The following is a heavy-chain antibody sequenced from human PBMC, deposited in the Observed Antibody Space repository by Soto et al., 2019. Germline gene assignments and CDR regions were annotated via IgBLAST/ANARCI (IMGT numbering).Heavy chain of an antibody. CDR3: AKGTLAETAPADLFDDSLAV. Sequence: QVQLVQSGPEVRKPGASVKVSCKASGYSFSDYFIHWVRQAPGEGLKSLGWINLNTDGSVSAQSFRGRVIMTSDKSMTTACWEWSSLTTEDRAIYFVAKGTLAETAPADLFDDSLAVWGQGTTVTVSA. J-gene: IGHJ6*01. V-gene: IGHV1-2*02. D-gene: IGHD4-4*01. CDR2: INLNTDGS. CDR1: GYSFSDYF.